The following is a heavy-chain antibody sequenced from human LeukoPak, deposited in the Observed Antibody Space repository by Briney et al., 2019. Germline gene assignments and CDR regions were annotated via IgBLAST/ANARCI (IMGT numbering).Heavy chain of an antibody. J-gene: IGHJ4*02. CDR2: IYYSGNT. Sequence: SETLSLTCTVSGGSISSSSYYWGWIRQPPGKGLEWIGSIYYSGNTYYNASLKSQVSISIDTSKNQFSLKLSYVTAADTAVYYCARDRYYYGSSGYYYDYWGQGTLVTVSS. CDR1: GGSISSSSYY. CDR3: ARDRYYYGSSGYYYDY. V-gene: IGHV4-39*07. D-gene: IGHD3-22*01.